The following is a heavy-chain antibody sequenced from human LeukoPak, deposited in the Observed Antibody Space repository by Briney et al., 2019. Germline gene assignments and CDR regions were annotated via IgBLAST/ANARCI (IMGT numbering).Heavy chain of an antibody. J-gene: IGHJ6*03. CDR3: AKDRAGASYYYMDV. V-gene: IGHV3-7*03. Sequence: QTGGSLRLSCAASGFTFSSYWMSWVRQAPGKGLEWVANIKQDGSEKYYVDSVKGRFTTSRDNSKNTLYLQMNSLRAEDTAVYYCAKDRAGASYYYMDVWGKGTTVTISS. CDR1: GFTFSSYW. CDR2: IKQDGSEK. D-gene: IGHD6-25*01.